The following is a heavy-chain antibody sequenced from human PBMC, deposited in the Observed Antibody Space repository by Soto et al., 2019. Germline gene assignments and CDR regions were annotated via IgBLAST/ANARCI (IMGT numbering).Heavy chain of an antibody. D-gene: IGHD5-12*01. Sequence: PSETLSLTCTVSGVTISSGDYCWSLIHQPPGKGLEWIGEIYHSGSTNYNPSLKSRVAISVDKSKNQFSLKLSSVTAADTAVYYCARRTIVATYFDYWGQGTLVTVSS. CDR1: GVTISSGDYC. CDR3: ARRTIVATYFDY. CDR2: IYHSGST. V-gene: IGHV4-4*02. J-gene: IGHJ4*02.